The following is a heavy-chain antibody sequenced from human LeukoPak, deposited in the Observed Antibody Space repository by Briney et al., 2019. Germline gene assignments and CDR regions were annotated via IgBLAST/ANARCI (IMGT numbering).Heavy chain of an antibody. J-gene: IGHJ6*03. CDR1: GASISSGSYC. CDR2: IFASGST. CDR3: ARFDYYYYYMDV. V-gene: IGHV4-61*02. Sequence: PSQTLSLTCTVSGASISSGSYCWNWIRQPAGKGLEWIGRIFASGSTNYNPSLKSRVTISLDTSKNQLSLKLSSVTAADTAVYFCARFDYYYYYMDVWGKGTTVTVFS.